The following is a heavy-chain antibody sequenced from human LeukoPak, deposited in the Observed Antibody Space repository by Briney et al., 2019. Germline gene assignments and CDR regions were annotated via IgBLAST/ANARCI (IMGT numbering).Heavy chain of an antibody. CDR3: ARETKDYDILTGYYTGGFDY. V-gene: IGHV3-53*01. CDR1: GFTFSNYA. D-gene: IGHD3-9*01. Sequence: GGSLRLSCAASGFTFSNYAMSWVRQAPGKGLEWVSVIYSGGSTYYADSVKGRFTISRDNSKNTLYLQMNSLRAEDTAVYYCARETKDYDILTGYYTGGFDYWGQGTLVTVSS. J-gene: IGHJ4*02. CDR2: IYSGGST.